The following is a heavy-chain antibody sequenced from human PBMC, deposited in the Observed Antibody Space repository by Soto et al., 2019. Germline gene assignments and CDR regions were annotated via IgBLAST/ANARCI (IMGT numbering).Heavy chain of an antibody. CDR1: GFTFSSYS. Sequence: EVQLVESGGGLVKPGGSLTLSCAASGFTFSSYSMNWVRQAPGKGLEWVSSISSSSSYIYYADSVKGRFTISRDNAKNSLYLEMNSLRDEDTAVYYCARERFTMIVGIKGGDAFDIWGQGTMVTVSS. V-gene: IGHV3-21*01. CDR2: ISSSSSYI. D-gene: IGHD3-22*01. J-gene: IGHJ3*02. CDR3: ARERFTMIVGIKGGDAFDI.